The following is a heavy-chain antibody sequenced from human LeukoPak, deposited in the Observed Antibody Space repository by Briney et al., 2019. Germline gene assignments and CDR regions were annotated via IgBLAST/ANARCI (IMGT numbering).Heavy chain of an antibody. CDR3: ARDRRYSSSFPYYYYGMDV. J-gene: IGHJ6*02. V-gene: IGHV4-61*02. CDR2: IYTSGST. CDR1: GGSISSGSYY. Sequence: PSQTLSLTCTVSGGSISSGSYYWSWIRQPAGKGLEWIGRIYTSGSTNYNPSLKSRVTISVDTSKNQFSLKLSSVTAADTAVYYCARDRRYSSSFPYYYYGMDVWGQGTTVTVSS. D-gene: IGHD6-13*01.